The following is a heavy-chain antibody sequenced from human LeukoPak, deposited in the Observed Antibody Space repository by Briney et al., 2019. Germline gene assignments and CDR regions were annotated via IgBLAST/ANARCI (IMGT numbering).Heavy chain of an antibody. CDR3: AKDGWTSEAYYYYGMDV. CDR1: GFTFSSYA. CDR2: ISGSGGST. J-gene: IGHJ6*02. Sequence: PGGSLRLSCAASGFTFSSYAMSWVRQAPGKGLEWVSAISGSGGSTYYADSVKGRFTISRDNSKNTLYLQMNSLRAEDTAVHYCAKDGWTSEAYYYYGMDVWGQGTTVTVSS. V-gene: IGHV3-23*01. D-gene: IGHD2-15*01.